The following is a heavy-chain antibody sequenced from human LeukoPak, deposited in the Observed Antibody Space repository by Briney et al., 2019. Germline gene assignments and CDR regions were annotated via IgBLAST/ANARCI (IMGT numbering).Heavy chain of an antibody. J-gene: IGHJ4*02. V-gene: IGHV3-53*01. D-gene: IGHD2-21*02. CDR3: ARGMTAIDY. Sequence: TGGSLRLSCAASGFTVSSNYMSWVRQAPGKGLEWVSVIYSGGSTYYADSVKGRFTISRDISKNEVYLQMNSLRAEDTAVYYCARGMTAIDYWGQGTLVTVSS. CDR1: GFTVSSNY. CDR2: IYSGGST.